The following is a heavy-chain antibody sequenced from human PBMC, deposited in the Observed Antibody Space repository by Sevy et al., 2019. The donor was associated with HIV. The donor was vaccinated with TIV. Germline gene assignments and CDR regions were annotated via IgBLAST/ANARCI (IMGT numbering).Heavy chain of an antibody. D-gene: IGHD3-10*01. V-gene: IGHV1-8*01. J-gene: IGHJ6*02. Sequence: ASVKVSCKASGYTFTSYDINWVRQATGQGLEWMGWMNPNSGNTGYAQKFQGRVTMTRNTSISTAYMELSSLRSEDTAVYYCARWADYYGSGSYAVGYYYYGMDVWGQGTTVTDSS. CDR1: GYTFTSYD. CDR2: MNPNSGNT. CDR3: ARWADYYGSGSYAVGYYYYGMDV.